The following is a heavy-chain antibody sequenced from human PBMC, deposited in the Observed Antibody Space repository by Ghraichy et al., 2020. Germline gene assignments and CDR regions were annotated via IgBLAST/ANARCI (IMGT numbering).Heavy chain of an antibody. CDR2: INHSGNT. Sequence: SETLSLTCAVYDGPFSGYYWSWIRQTPGKGLEWIGEINHSGNTNYNPSLESRVTISVDTSKNQFSLKLSSVTAADTAIYYCARTPNIAARPFDYWGQGTLVTVSS. J-gene: IGHJ4*02. CDR3: ARTPNIAARPFDY. D-gene: IGHD6-6*01. CDR1: DGPFSGYY. V-gene: IGHV4-34*01.